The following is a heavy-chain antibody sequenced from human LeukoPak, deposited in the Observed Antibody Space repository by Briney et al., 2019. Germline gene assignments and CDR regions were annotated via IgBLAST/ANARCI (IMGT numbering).Heavy chain of an antibody. CDR2: IKSKTDGGTT. D-gene: IGHD6-13*01. V-gene: IGHV3-15*01. CDR1: GFTFSNAW. CDR3: TTDRSVAAADY. J-gene: IGHJ4*02. Sequence: GGSLGLSCAASGFTFSNAWMSWVRQAPGKGLEWVGRIKSKTDGGTTDYAAPVKGRFTISRDDSKNTLYLQMNSLKTEDTAVYYCTTDRSVAAADYWGQGTLVTVSS.